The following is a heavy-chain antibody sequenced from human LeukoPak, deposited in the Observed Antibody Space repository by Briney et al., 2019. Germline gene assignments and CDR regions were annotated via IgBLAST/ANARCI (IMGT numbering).Heavy chain of an antibody. V-gene: IGHV3-23*01. CDR2: ISYSGANS. CDR1: GFTFSGSA. J-gene: IGHJ4*02. CDR3: ARKLLHYDRDGPSFDY. Sequence: RPGGSLRLSCAASGFTFSGSAMSWVRQAPGEGLEWVSLISYSGANSYYTDSVRGRFTISRDNSKDTLFLQMNSLRAEDTAIYYCARKLLHYDRDGPSFDYWGQGTLVTVSS. D-gene: IGHD3-22*01.